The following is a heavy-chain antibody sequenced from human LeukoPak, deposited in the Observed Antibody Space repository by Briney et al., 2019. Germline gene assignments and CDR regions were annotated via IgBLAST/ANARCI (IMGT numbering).Heavy chain of an antibody. Sequence: SETLSLTCTVSGGSISSSSYYWGWIRQPPGKGLEWIGSTYYSGSTYYNPSLKSRVTISVDTSKNQFSLKLSSVTAADTAVYYCARDGSGRASPHYYYNYGMDVWGQGTTVTVSS. CDR1: GGSISSSSYY. D-gene: IGHD3-10*01. CDR3: ARDGSGRASPHYYYNYGMDV. CDR2: TYYSGST. V-gene: IGHV4-39*07. J-gene: IGHJ6*02.